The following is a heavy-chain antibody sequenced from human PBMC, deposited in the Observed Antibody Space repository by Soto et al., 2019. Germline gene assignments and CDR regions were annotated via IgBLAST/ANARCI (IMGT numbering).Heavy chain of an antibody. CDR3: ARDLYDILTGPPNFRYGMDV. V-gene: IGHV1-3*01. J-gene: IGHJ6*02. D-gene: IGHD3-9*01. CDR2: INADNGNT. CDR1: GYTFTSYA. Sequence: GASVKVSCKASGYTFTSYAIHWVRQAPGQRLEWMGWINADNGNTKYSQRFQGRVTITRDTSASTAYMELSSLRSEDTAVYYCARDLYDILTGPPNFRYGMDVWGQGTTVTVSS.